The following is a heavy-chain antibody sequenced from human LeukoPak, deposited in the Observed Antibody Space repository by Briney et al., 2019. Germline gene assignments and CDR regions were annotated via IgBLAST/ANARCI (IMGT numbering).Heavy chain of an antibody. V-gene: IGHV4-59*01. J-gene: IGHJ3*02. CDR3: AREGTYYDSSGYSEDAFDI. CDR1: GGSISSYY. D-gene: IGHD3-22*01. Sequence: KPSETLSLTCTVSGGSISSYYWSWIRQPPGKGLEWIGYFYYSGSTNYNPSLKSRVTISVDTSKNQFSLKLSSVTAADTAVYYCAREGTYYDSSGYSEDAFDIWGQGTMVTVSS. CDR2: FYYSGST.